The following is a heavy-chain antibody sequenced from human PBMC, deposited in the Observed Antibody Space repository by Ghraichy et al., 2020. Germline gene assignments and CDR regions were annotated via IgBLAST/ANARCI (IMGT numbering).Heavy chain of an antibody. Sequence: ASVKVSCKASGYTFTSYDINWVRQATGQGLEWMGWMNPNSGNTGYAQKFQGRVTMTRNTSISTAYMELSSLRSEDTAVYYCARGRRPIVVVTASQSPNWFDPWGQGTLVTVSS. CDR1: GYTFTSYD. J-gene: IGHJ5*02. V-gene: IGHV1-8*01. CDR2: MNPNSGNT. CDR3: ARGRRPIVVVTASQSPNWFDP. D-gene: IGHD2-21*02.